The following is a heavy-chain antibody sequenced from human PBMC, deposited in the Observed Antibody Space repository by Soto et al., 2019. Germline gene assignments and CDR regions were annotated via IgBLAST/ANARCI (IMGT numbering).Heavy chain of an antibody. J-gene: IGHJ4*02. V-gene: IGHV1-24*01. CDR2: FDPEDGET. D-gene: IGHD6-13*01. Sequence: ASVKVSCKASGYTLTELSMHWVRQAPGKGLEWMGGFDPEDGETIYAQKFQGRVTMTEDTSTDTAYMELSSLRSEDTAVYYCATWSIAAAGHHPSFDYWGQGTLVTVSS. CDR3: ATWSIAAAGHHPSFDY. CDR1: GYTLTELS.